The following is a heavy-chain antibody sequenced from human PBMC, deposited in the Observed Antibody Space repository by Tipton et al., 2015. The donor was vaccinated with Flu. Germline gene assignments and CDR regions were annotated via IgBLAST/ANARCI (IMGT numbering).Heavy chain of an antibody. V-gene: IGHV3-30*03. J-gene: IGHJ6*02. CDR1: GLTFTNYG. Sequence: SLRLSCAASGLTFTNYGFHWVRQAPGKGLEWVAVISYDGESKYYADSVKGRFTISRDDAKNSLYLQMNSLRAEDTAVYYCATLRGSTYDSYIMDFWGQGTTVIVS. CDR2: ISYDGESK. CDR3: ATLRGSTYDSYIMDF.